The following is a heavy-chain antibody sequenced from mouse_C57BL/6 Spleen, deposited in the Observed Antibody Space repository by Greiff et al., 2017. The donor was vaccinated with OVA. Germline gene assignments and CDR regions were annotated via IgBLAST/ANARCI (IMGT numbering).Heavy chain of an antibody. CDR3: ARGVGDY. J-gene: IGHJ2*01. CDR2: IYPGDGDT. V-gene: IGHV1-82*01. Sequence: VKLMESGPELVKPGASVKISCKASGYAFSSSWMNWVKQRPGKGLEWIGRIYPGDGDTNYNGKFKGKATLTADKSSSTAYMQLSSLTSEDSAVYFCARGVGDYWGQGTTLTVSS. D-gene: IGHD1-1*01. CDR1: GYAFSSSW.